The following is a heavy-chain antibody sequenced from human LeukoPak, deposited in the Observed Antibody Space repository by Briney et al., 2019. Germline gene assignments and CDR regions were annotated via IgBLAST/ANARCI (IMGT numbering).Heavy chain of an antibody. V-gene: IGHV3-23*01. CDR3: ARCTTASSGWCNWLDP. J-gene: IGHJ5*02. CDR2: VKSDGAGT. Sequence: GGSLRLSCAASGFTFSTYAMSWVRQAPGKGLAWVASVKSDGAGTHYADSVKGRFTISRDNSKNILYLQMNSLRAEDTAIYSCARCTTASSGWCNWLDPWGQGTLVTVSS. CDR1: GFTFSTYA. D-gene: IGHD3-22*01.